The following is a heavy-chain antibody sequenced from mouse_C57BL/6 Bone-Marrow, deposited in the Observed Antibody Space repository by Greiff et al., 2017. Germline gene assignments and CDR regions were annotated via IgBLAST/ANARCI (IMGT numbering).Heavy chain of an antibody. CDR3: APYYSNSPVAY. J-gene: IGHJ3*01. D-gene: IGHD2-5*01. CDR1: GYAFTNYL. CDR2: INPGSGGT. V-gene: IGHV1-54*01. Sequence: LVESGAELVRPGTSVKVSCKASGYAFTNYLIEWVKQRPGQGLEWIGVINPGSGGTNYNEKFKGKATLTADKSSSTAYMQLSSLTSEDSAVYFCAPYYSNSPVAYWGQGTLVTVSA.